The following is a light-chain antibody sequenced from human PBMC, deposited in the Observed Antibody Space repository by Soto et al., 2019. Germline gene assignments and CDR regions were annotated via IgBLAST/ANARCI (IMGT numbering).Light chain of an antibody. CDR3: AAWDDSMSGVI. CDR1: SSNIGSNY. V-gene: IGLV1-47*01. J-gene: IGLJ2*01. Sequence: QSVLTQPPSASGTPGQRVTISCSGSSSNIGSNYVYWYHQLPGTAPKLLIYRDDQRPSGVPDRFSGSKSGTSASLAISGLRSGDEAGYYCAAWDDSMSGVIFGGGTKLTVL. CDR2: RDD.